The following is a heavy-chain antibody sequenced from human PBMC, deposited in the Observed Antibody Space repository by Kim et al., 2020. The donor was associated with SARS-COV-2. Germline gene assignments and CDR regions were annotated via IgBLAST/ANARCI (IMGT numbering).Heavy chain of an antibody. Sequence: GGSLRLSCAASGFTFSSYSMNWVRQAPGKGLEWVSSISSSSSYIYSADSVKGRFTISRDNAKTSLYLQMNSLRAEDTAVYYCASDSGTTGTPDAFDIWGQGTMVTVSS. CDR1: GFTFSSYS. V-gene: IGHV3-21*01. J-gene: IGHJ3*02. CDR2: ISSSSSYI. D-gene: IGHD1-1*01. CDR3: ASDSGTTGTPDAFDI.